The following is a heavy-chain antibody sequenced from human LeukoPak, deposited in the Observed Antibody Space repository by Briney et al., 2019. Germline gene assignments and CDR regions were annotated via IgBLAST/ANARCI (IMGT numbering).Heavy chain of an antibody. V-gene: IGHV1-2*02. Sequence: GASVKVSCKASGYTFTDYYMHWVRQAPGQGLEWMGWINPNSGGTNYAQKFQGRVTMTRDTSISTAYMELSRLRSDDTAVYYCARVQSLAAAGRSLGYWGQGTLVTVSS. CDR3: ARVQSLAAAGRSLGY. CDR1: GYTFTDYY. J-gene: IGHJ4*02. CDR2: INPNSGGT. D-gene: IGHD6-13*01.